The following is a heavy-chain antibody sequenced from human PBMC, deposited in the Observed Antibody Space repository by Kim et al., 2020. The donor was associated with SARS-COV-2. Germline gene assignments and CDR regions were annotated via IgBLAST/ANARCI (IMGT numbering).Heavy chain of an antibody. Sequence: ASVKGRFTISRDDSKNTAYLQMNSLKPEDTAVYYCTREDDMWSGYEAWFYPWGQGTLVTVSS. D-gene: IGHD3-3*01. J-gene: IGHJ5*02. CDR3: TREDDMWSGYEAWFYP. V-gene: IGHV3-73*01.